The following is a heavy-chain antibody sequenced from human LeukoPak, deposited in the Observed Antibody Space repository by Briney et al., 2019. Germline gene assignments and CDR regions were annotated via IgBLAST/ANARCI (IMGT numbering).Heavy chain of an antibody. CDR1: GYTFTNYA. CDR3: ARAPRYYGSGFDAFDI. J-gene: IGHJ3*02. D-gene: IGHD3-10*01. V-gene: IGHV7-4-1*02. Sequence: ASVKVSCKASGYTFTNYAMNWVRQAPGQGLEWMGWINTNTGNPTYAQGFTGRFVFSLDTSVSTTYLQISSLKAEDTAVYYCARAPRYYGSGFDAFDIWGQGTMVTVSS. CDR2: INTNTGNP.